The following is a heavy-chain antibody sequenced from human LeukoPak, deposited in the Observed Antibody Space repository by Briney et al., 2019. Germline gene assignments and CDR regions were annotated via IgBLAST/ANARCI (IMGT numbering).Heavy chain of an antibody. CDR2: INTSGSST. J-gene: IGHJ4*02. V-gene: IGHV3-74*03. CDR1: GFTFSDYW. Sequence: GGSLRLSCAASGFTFSDYWMHWVRQVPGKGLVWVSRINTSGSSTTYAESVKGRFTISRDNAKNTLYLQMDSLRAEDTAVYYCAKEVTTPYFDYWGQGSLVTVSS. CDR3: AKEVTTPYFDY. D-gene: IGHD4-17*01.